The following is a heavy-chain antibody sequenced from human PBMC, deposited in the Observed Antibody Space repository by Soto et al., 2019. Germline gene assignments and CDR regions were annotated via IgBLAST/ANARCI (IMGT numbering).Heavy chain of an antibody. CDR1: GFTFSSYG. J-gene: IGHJ4*02. V-gene: IGHV3-33*01. CDR3: ASHDYYDSSGYYLFGY. Sequence: GGSLRLSCAASGFTFSSYGMHWVRQAPGKGLEWVAVIWYDGSNKYYADSVKGRFTISRDNSKNTLYLQMSSLRAEDTAVYYCASHDYYDSSGYYLFGYWGQGTLVTVSS. CDR2: IWYDGSNK. D-gene: IGHD3-22*01.